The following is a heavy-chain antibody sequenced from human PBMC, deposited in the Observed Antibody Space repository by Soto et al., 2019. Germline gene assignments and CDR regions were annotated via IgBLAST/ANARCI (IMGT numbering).Heavy chain of an antibody. Sequence: SETLSLTCTVSGGSISSYYWSWIRQPAGKGLEWIGRIYTSGSTNYNPSLKSRVTMSVDTSKNQLSLKVSSVTAADTAVYYCARDGFPYYSSSSAILNIWGQGTMVTVSS. D-gene: IGHD3-22*01. V-gene: IGHV4-4*07. J-gene: IGHJ3*02. CDR2: IYTSGST. CDR1: GGSISSYY. CDR3: ARDGFPYYSSSSAILNI.